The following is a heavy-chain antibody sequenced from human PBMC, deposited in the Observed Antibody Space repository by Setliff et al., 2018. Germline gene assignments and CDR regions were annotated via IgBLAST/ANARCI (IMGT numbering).Heavy chain of an antibody. CDR1: GGTFSSYV. V-gene: IGHV1-69*13. CDR3: AGGQPLVRKYYYYMDV. D-gene: IGHD3-10*01. J-gene: IGHJ6*03. Sequence: SVKVSCKASGGTFSSYVICWVREAPGQGLEWMGGIIPMFGTNYAQKFQGRVTITADESTSTVYMELSSLGSEDTAVYYCAGGQPLVRKYYYYMDVWGKGTTVTVSS. CDR2: IIPMFGT.